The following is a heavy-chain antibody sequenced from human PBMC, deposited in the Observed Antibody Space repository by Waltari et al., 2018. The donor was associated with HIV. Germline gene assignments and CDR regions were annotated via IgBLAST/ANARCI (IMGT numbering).Heavy chain of an antibody. CDR1: GGSISSSSHY. J-gene: IGHJ4*02. CDR3: ARDLKKITMVRGVTYYFDY. V-gene: IGHV4-39*07. CDR2: IDYSGST. Sequence: QLQLQESGPGLVKPSETLSLTCTVSGGSISSSSHYWGWIRQHPGKGLEWIGSIDYSGSTYYNPSLKSRVTISVDTSKNQFSLKLSSVTAADTAVYYCARDLKKITMVRGVTYYFDYWGQGTLVTVSS. D-gene: IGHD3-10*01.